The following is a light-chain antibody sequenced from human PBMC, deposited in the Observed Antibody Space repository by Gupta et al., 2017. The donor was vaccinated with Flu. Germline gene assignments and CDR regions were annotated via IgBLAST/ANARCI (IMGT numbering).Light chain of an antibody. J-gene: IGLJ3*02. CDR2: NDN. V-gene: IGLV1-44*01. Sequence: SNIGSNVVSGYQHHPGTAPRLLIYNDNQRPAGVPDRFSGSKSGTSASLAIGGLQSEDEADYYCAAWDDSLTALSADGSLTGLWVFGGGTKLTVL. CDR1: SNIGSNV. CDR3: AAWDDSLTALSADGSLTGLWV.